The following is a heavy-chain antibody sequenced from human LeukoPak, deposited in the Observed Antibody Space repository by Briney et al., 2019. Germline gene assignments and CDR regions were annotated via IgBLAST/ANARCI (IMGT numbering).Heavy chain of an antibody. CDR3: ATELQLGVFGGYFDH. J-gene: IGHJ4*02. CDR1: GGSISSYY. V-gene: IGHV4-59*01. CDR2: IYYSGST. Sequence: SETLSLTCTVSGGSISSYYWSWIRQPPGKGLEWIGYIYYSGSTNYNPSLKSRVTISVDTSKNQFSLKLSSVTAADTAVYYCATELQLGVFGGYFDHWGKGTPVTVSS. D-gene: IGHD3-16*01.